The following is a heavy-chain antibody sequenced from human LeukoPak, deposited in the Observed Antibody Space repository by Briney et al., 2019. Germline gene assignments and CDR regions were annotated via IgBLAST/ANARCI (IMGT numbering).Heavy chain of an antibody. Sequence: ASVKVSCKASGYTFAKFYIHWVRQAPGQGLEWMGIINPSGGTTSYAQKFQGRVSMTRDTSTSTVYMERSSLRSEDTAVYYCARDNRGERTPGWGYGGFDIWGQGTMVSVSS. CDR1: GYTFAKFY. J-gene: IGHJ3*02. CDR2: INPSGGTT. CDR3: ARDNRGERTPGWGYGGFDI. V-gene: IGHV1-46*01. D-gene: IGHD3-16*01.